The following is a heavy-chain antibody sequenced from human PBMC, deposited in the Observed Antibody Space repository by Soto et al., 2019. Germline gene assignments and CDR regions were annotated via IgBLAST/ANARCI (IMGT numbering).Heavy chain of an antibody. J-gene: IGHJ6*02. Sequence: QVQLVQSGAEVKKPGSSVKVSCKASGGTFSSYAISWVRQAPGQGLEWMGGIIPIFGTANYAQKFQGRVTITADESTSIAYMELSSLRSEDTAVYYCARDVAVTTEHYYGMDVWGQGTTVTVSS. V-gene: IGHV1-69*12. CDR1: GGTFSSYA. D-gene: IGHD4-17*01. CDR3: ARDVAVTTEHYYGMDV. CDR2: IIPIFGTA.